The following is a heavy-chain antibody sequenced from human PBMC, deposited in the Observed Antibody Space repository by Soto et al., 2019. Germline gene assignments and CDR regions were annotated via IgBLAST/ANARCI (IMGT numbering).Heavy chain of an antibody. V-gene: IGHV4-31*03. CDR1: GGSISSGGYY. Sequence: QVQLQESGPGLVKPSQTLSLTCTVSGGSISSGGYYWSWIRQHPGKGLEWIGYIYYSGSTYYNPSLKSRVTISVDSSKNQFSLKLSSVTAADTAVYYCARSSTSATYFDYGGQGTLVTVSS. CDR3: ARSSTSATYFDY. CDR2: IYYSGST. D-gene: IGHD2-2*01. J-gene: IGHJ4*02.